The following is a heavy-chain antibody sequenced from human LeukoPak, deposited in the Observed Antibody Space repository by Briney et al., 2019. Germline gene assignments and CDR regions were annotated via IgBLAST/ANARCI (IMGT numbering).Heavy chain of an antibody. J-gene: IGHJ6*03. CDR2: INPNSGVT. Sequence: GASVKVSCKASGYTFTGYYMHWVRQAPGQGREWMGWINPNSGVTKYEQKFRGRVTMTRAPSISTAYMEMSMLRSDDTAVYYCARDRGGLLWFGDDPLGYYYYYMNVWGKGTTVTVSS. V-gene: IGHV1-2*02. CDR3: ARDRGGLLWFGDDPLGYYYYYMNV. D-gene: IGHD3-10*01. CDR1: GYTFTGYY.